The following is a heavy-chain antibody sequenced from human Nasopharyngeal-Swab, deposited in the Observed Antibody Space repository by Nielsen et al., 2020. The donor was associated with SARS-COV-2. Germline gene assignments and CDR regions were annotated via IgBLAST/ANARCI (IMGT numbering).Heavy chain of an antibody. CDR1: GYTFTSYD. J-gene: IGHJ4*02. D-gene: IGHD5-18*01. Sequence: ASVKVSCKASGYTFTSYDMHWVRQAPGQGLEWMGIINPSGGSTSYAQKFQGRVTMTRDTSTSTVYMELSSLRSEDTAVYYCARVGYSYGYADYWGQGTLVTVSS. CDR2: INPSGGST. V-gene: IGHV1-46*01. CDR3: ARVGYSYGYADY.